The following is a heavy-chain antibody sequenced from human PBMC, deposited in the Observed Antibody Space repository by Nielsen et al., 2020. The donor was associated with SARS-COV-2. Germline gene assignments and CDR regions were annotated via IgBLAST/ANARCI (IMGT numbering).Heavy chain of an antibody. CDR3: ASTEVIRGYSYDDAFDI. Sequence: WIRQPPGKGREWVANIKQDGSEKYYVDSVKGRFTISRDNAKNSLYLQMNSLRAEDTAVYYCASTEVIRGYSYDDAFDIWGQGTMVTVSS. V-gene: IGHV3-7*01. D-gene: IGHD5-18*01. J-gene: IGHJ3*02. CDR2: IKQDGSEK.